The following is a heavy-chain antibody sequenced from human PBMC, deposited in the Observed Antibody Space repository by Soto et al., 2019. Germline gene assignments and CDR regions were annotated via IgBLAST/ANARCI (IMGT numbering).Heavy chain of an antibody. V-gene: IGHV3-49*04. CDR2: IRSKAYGGTT. Sequence: AGGSLRLSCTASGFTFGDYAMSWVRQAPGKGLEWVGFIRSKAYGGTTEYAASVKGRFTISRDDSKSIAYLQMNSLKTEDTAVYYCAGETTPDGDAFDIWGQGTMVTVSS. D-gene: IGHD1-7*01. J-gene: IGHJ3*02. CDR1: GFTFGDYA. CDR3: AGETTPDGDAFDI.